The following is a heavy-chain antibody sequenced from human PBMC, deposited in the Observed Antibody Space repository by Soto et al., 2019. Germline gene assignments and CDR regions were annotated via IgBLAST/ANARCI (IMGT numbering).Heavy chain of an antibody. CDR2: IYHSGST. Sequence: QLQLQESGPGLLKPSETLSLRCTVSGGAVSNSNYYWGWIRQPPGKGLEWIGNIYHSGSTYYNPSLKARVTMSVETSKNQFSLNLRSMTAADTAVYYFARFKYDSSGYGGHWGQGRLVTVSA. CDR1: GGAVSNSNYY. V-gene: IGHV4-39*01. CDR3: ARFKYDSSGYGGH. J-gene: IGHJ4*02. D-gene: IGHD6-19*01.